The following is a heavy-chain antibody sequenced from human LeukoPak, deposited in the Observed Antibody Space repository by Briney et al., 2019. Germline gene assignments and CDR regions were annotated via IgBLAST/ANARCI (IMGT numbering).Heavy chain of an antibody. CDR2: IRYDGSNK. J-gene: IGHJ4*02. V-gene: IGHV3-30*02. CDR1: GFTFSSYA. Sequence: GGSLRLSCAASGFTFSSYAMQWVRQAPGKGLEWVAFIRYDGSNKFYADSVKGRFTISRDNSKNTLYLQMNSLRAEDTAVYYCARRAGAYSHPYDYWGQGTLVTVSS. D-gene: IGHD4/OR15-4a*01. CDR3: ARRAGAYSHPYDY.